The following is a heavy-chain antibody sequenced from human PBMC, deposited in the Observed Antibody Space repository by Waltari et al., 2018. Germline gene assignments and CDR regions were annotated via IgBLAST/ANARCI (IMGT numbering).Heavy chain of an antibody. CDR2: IYPGDSDT. CDR3: ARLVTMVQGVITYYYYYYMDV. V-gene: IGHV5-51*01. D-gene: IGHD3-10*01. CDR1: GYSFTSYW. J-gene: IGHJ6*03. Sequence: EVQLVQSGAEVKKPGESLKISCKGSGYSFTSYWIGWVRQMPGKGLEWRGIIYPGDSDTRYSPSFQGQVTISADKSISTAYLQWSSLKASDTAMYYCARLVTMVQGVITYYYYYYMDVWGKGTTVTVSS.